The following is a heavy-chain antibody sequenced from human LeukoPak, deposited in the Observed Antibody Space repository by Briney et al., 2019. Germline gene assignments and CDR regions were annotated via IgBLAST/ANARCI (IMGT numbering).Heavy chain of an antibody. CDR1: GFTFSNYE. CDR2: ISSIGSTI. Sequence: GGSLRLSCAASGFTFSNYEMNWVRQAPGKGLEWVSYISSIGSTIYYADSVKGRFTISRDNAKNSLYLQTNSLRAEDTAVYYCARDSFRFLEWTNAIDYWGQGTLVTVSS. J-gene: IGHJ4*02. CDR3: ARDSFRFLEWTNAIDY. D-gene: IGHD3-3*01. V-gene: IGHV3-48*03.